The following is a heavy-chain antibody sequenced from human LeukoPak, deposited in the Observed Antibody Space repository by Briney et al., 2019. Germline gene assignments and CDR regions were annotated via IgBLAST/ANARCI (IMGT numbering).Heavy chain of an antibody. Sequence: GGSLRLSCAASGFTLSSYWMHWVRQAPGKGLVWVSRINSDGSSTSYADAVKGRFTISRDNAKNTAYLQMNSLRAEDTAVYYCARVQGHPPNGLDIWGQGTMVTVSS. CDR3: ARVQGHPPNGLDI. V-gene: IGHV3-74*01. CDR1: GFTLSSYW. J-gene: IGHJ3*02. D-gene: IGHD2-8*01. CDR2: INSDGSST.